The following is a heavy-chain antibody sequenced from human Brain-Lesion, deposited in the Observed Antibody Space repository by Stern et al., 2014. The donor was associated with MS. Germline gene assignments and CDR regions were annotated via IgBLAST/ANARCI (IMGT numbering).Heavy chain of an antibody. Sequence: EVQLVESGGGLVQPGGSLRLSCAASGFTFSTNAMSWARQAPEKGLAVVSTIGASGYSTYYADSVKGRFTVSRDNSRNTMYLQMHSLRAEDTAIYYCGRDFPGALFGYWGQGTLVTVSS. CDR3: GRDFPGALFGY. CDR1: GFTFSTNA. J-gene: IGHJ4*02. D-gene: IGHD3-10*01. CDR2: IGASGYST. V-gene: IGHV3-23*04.